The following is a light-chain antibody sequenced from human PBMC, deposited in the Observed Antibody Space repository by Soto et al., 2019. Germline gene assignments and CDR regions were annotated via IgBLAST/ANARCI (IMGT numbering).Light chain of an antibody. CDR1: SSDVGGYNY. V-gene: IGLV2-8*01. J-gene: IGLJ2*01. CDR2: EVS. CDR3: SSYAGSRVL. Sequence: QSALTQPPSASGSPGQSVTISCTGTSSDVGGYNYVSWYQQHPGKAPKLMIYEVSKRPSGVPDRFSGSKSGYTASLTVSGLQAEDEADYYCSSYAGSRVLFGGGTQLTVL.